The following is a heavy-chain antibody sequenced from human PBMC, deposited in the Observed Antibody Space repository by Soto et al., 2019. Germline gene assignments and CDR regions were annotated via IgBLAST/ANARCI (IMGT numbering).Heavy chain of an antibody. Sequence: QVQLQQWGAGLLKPSETLSLTCAVYGGSFSGYYWSWIRQPPGKGLEWIGEINHSGSTNYNPSLKSRVTISVDTSKNQFSLKLSSVTAADMAVYYCARGGSGWYSDYWGQGTLVTVSS. D-gene: IGHD6-19*01. CDR1: GGSFSGYY. CDR3: ARGGSGWYSDY. J-gene: IGHJ4*02. V-gene: IGHV4-34*01. CDR2: INHSGST.